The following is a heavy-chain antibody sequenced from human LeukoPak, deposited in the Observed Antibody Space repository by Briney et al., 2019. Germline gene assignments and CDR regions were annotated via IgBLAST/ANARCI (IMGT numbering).Heavy chain of an antibody. CDR3: ARPLSVGGMDV. CDR2: ISAYNGNT. CDR1: GYTFTGYY. D-gene: IGHD1-26*01. Sequence: ASVKVSCKASGYTFTGYYMHWVRQAPGQVLEWMGWISAYNGNTNYAQKLQGRVTMTTDTSTSTAYMELRSLRSDDTAVYYCARPLSVGGMDVWGQGTTVTVSS. J-gene: IGHJ6*02. V-gene: IGHV1-18*04.